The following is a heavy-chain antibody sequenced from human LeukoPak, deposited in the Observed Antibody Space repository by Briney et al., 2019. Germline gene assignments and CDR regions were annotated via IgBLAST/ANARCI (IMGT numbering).Heavy chain of an antibody. CDR2: IWYDGSNK. V-gene: IGHV3-33*01. D-gene: IGHD1-1*01. CDR3: ARELTTLDY. Sequence: PGKSLRLSCAASGFTFSSYGMHWVRQAPGTGLEWVAVIWYDGSNKYYADSVKGRFTISRDNSKNTLYLQMNSLRAEDTAVYYCARELTTLDYWGQGTLVTVSS. CDR1: GFTFSSYG. J-gene: IGHJ4*02.